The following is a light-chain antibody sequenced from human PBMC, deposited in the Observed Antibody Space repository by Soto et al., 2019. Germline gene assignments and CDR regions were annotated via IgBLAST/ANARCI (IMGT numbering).Light chain of an antibody. V-gene: IGKV3-15*01. J-gene: IGKJ5*01. CDR2: GAS. CDR3: QQYNNWRPT. CDR1: QSVSSY. Sequence: IVWPQCPGTLSLSPAERATLSCRASQSVSSYSLAWYQKKPGQAPRLLIYGASTRATGIPARFSGSGSGTEFTLTISSLQSEDFAVYYCQQYNNWRPTFGQGTRLEIK.